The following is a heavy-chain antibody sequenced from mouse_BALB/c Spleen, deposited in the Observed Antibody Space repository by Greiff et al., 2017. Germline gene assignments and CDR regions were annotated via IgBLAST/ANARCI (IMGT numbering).Heavy chain of an antibody. J-gene: IGHJ2*01. V-gene: IGHV1-69*01. CDR1: GYTFTDYW. Sequence: QVQLQQPGAELVMPGASVKMSCKASGYTFTDYWMHWVKQRPGQGLEWIGAIDTSDSYTSYNQKFKGKATLTVDESSSTAYMQLSSLTSEDSAVYYCARAGSDYWGQGTTLTVSS. CDR2: IDTSDSYT. CDR3: ARAGSDY.